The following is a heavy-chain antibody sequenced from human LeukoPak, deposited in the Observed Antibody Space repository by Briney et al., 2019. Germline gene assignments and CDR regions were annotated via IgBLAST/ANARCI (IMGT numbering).Heavy chain of an antibody. V-gene: IGHV4-39*06. D-gene: IGHD3-10*01. J-gene: IGHJ4*02. CDR1: GGSISSSSYY. Sequence: SATLSLTCTVSGGSISSSSYYWGWIRQPPGKGPEWIGSIYYSGSTYYNPSLKSRVTISVDTSKNQFPLKLSSVTAADTAVYYCARDLYDLYGSGLYYFDYWGQGTLVTVSS. CDR3: ARDLYDLYGSGLYYFDY. CDR2: IYYSGST.